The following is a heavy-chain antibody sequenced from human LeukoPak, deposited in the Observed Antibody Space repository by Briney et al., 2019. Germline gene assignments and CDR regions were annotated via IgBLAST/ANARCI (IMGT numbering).Heavy chain of an antibody. J-gene: IGHJ4*02. Sequence: GGSLRLSCAASGFTFSDYDMHWVRQAPGKGLEWVSSISSSSSYIYYADSVKGRFTISRDNAKNSLYLQMNSLRAEDTAVYYCAKSIGNEMVGYFDYWGQGTLVTVSS. D-gene: IGHD2-8*01. V-gene: IGHV3-21*01. CDR1: GFTFSDYD. CDR3: AKSIGNEMVGYFDY. CDR2: ISSSSSYI.